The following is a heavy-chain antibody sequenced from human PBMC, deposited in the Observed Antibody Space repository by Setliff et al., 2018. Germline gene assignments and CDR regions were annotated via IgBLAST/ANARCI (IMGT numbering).Heavy chain of an antibody. CDR1: GGSISSSYYY. Sequence: SETLSLTCAVSGGSISSSYYYWGWIRQPPGKGLEWIGSIYYSGSTYYNPSLKSRVTISVDTSKNQFSLKLSSVTVADTAVYYCARQEDDSSGYYSTDWGQGTLVTVSS. J-gene: IGHJ4*02. V-gene: IGHV4-39*01. D-gene: IGHD3-22*01. CDR3: ARQEDDSSGYYSTD. CDR2: IYYSGST.